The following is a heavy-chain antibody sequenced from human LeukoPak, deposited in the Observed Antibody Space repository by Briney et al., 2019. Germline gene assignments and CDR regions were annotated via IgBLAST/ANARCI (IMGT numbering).Heavy chain of an antibody. CDR3: AASGGAYCGGDCPTPFDY. D-gene: IGHD2-21*02. J-gene: IGHJ4*02. V-gene: IGHV1-69*04. CDR2: IIPILGIA. CDR1: GGTFSSYA. Sequence: ASVKVSCKASGGTFSSYAVSWVRQAPGQGLEWMGRIIPILGIANYAQKFQGRVTMTRDTSISTAYMELSRLRSDDTAVYYCAASGGAYCGGDCPTPFDYWGQGTLVTVSS.